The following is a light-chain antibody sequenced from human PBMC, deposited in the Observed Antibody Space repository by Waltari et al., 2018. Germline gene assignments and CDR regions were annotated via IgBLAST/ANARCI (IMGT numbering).Light chain of an antibody. CDR3: CSYAGSSTL. V-gene: IGLV2-23*01. J-gene: IGLJ2*01. CDR1: SSDVGGYNL. Sequence: QSALTQPASVSGSPGQSITISCTGTSSDVGGYNLVSWYQKHPGKAPKLMIYEGSKRPSGVSNRFSGSKSGNTASLTISGLQAEDEADYYCCSYAGSSTLFGGGTKLTVL. CDR2: EGS.